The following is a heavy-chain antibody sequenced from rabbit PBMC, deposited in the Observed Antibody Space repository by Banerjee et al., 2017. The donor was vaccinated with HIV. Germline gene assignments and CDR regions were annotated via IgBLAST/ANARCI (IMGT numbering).Heavy chain of an antibody. Sequence: QEQLVESGGGLVQPEGSLTLTCKASGFSLSSYSMTWVRQAPGKGLEWIGIIYGGSGSTDYASWVNGRFTISKTSPTTVSLQMTSLTAADTATYFCARDHSSAYAFNLWGPGTLVTVS. CDR1: GFSLSSYS. D-gene: IGHD1-1*01. V-gene: IGHV1S45*01. CDR3: ARDHSSAYAFNL. J-gene: IGHJ4*01. CDR2: IYGGSGST.